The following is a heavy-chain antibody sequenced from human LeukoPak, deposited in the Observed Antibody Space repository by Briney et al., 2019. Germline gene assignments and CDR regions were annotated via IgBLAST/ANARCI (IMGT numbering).Heavy chain of an antibody. V-gene: IGHV4-59*01. J-gene: IGHJ4*02. Sequence: SETLSLTCTVSGGSISSYYWSWIRQPPGKGLEWIGYIYYSGSTNYNPSLKSRVTISVDTSKNQFSLKLSPVTAADTAVYYCATSPIQLWLPFDYWGQGTLVTVSS. CDR2: IYYSGST. CDR3: ATSPIQLWLPFDY. D-gene: IGHD5-18*01. CDR1: GGSISSYY.